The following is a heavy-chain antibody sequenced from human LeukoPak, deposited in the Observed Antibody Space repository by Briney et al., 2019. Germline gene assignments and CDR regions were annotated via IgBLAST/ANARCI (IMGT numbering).Heavy chain of an antibody. J-gene: IGHJ4*02. V-gene: IGHV1-2*02. CDR3: ARDGGFDY. CDR1: GYTFTSYD. D-gene: IGHD3-16*01. CDR2: MNPNSGDT. Sequence: ASVKVSCKASGYTFTSYDINWVRQATGQGLEWMGWMNPNSGDTNYAQKFQGRVTMTRDTSISTAYMELSRLTSDDMAVYFCARDGGFDYWGQGTVVIVSS.